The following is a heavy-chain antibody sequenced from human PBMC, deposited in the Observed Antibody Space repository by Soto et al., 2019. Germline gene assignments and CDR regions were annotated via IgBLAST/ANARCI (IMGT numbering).Heavy chain of an antibody. Sequence: QVHLQESGPGLVKPSQTLSLTCSVSGGSLSSGGYFWSWIRQHPGKGLEWLGYIYHSGSTYYNPSLKSRATTSVDTSKNHFSLKLTSVTAADTAVYYCASGAVAGFDFWGQGILVTVPS. CDR3: ASGAVAGFDF. CDR1: GGSLSSGGYF. V-gene: IGHV4-31*03. J-gene: IGHJ4*02. CDR2: IYHSGST. D-gene: IGHD6-19*01.